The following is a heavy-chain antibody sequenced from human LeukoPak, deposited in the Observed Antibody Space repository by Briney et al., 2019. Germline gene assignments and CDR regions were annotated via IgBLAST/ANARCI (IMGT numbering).Heavy chain of an antibody. CDR1: GGSFSGYY. Sequence: SETLSLTCAVYGGSFSGYYWSWTRQPPGKGLEWIGEINHSGSTNYNPSLKSRVTISVDTSKNQFSLKLSSVTAADTAVYYCARGGVGWYYYDSSGYYARLPSDYWGQGTLVTVSS. J-gene: IGHJ4*02. D-gene: IGHD3-22*01. V-gene: IGHV4-34*01. CDR3: ARGGVGWYYYDSSGYYARLPSDY. CDR2: INHSGST.